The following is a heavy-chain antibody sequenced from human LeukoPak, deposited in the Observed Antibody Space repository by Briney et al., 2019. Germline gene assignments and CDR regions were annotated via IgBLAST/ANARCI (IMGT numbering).Heavy chain of an antibody. V-gene: IGHV3-23*01. CDR3: AKGVDGYCSSNSCHAYDC. CDR2: LGGSGGSI. Sequence: GGSLRLSCAASGFTFSSYAMSWVRQAPGKGLEWVSGLGGSGGSINYADSVKGRFTISRDNSKNTLYLQMNSLRAEDTAVYWCAKGVDGYCSSNSCHAYDCWGQGTLVTVSS. J-gene: IGHJ4*02. CDR1: GFTFSSYA. D-gene: IGHD2-2*01.